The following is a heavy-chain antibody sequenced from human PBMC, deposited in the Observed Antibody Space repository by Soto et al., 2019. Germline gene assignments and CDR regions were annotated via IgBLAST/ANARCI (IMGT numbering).Heavy chain of an antibody. CDR3: ASVPRIADRRYHSYGMDV. V-gene: IGHV1-69*13. J-gene: IGHJ6*02. CDR1: GGTFSSYA. Sequence: SVKVSCKASGGTFSSYAISWVRQAPGQGLEWMGGIIPIFGTANYAQKFQGRVTITADESTSTAYMELSSLRSEDTAVYYCASVPRIADRRYHSYGMDVWGQGTTVTVSS. CDR2: IIPIFGTA. D-gene: IGHD6-6*01.